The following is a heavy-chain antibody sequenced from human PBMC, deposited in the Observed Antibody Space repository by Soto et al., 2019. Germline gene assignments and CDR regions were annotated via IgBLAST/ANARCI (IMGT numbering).Heavy chain of an antibody. CDR1: GGSISSGGYY. CDR2: IYYSGST. V-gene: IGHV4-31*03. J-gene: IGHJ5*02. CDR3: ARERCSRTSCYTGTHHSYWFDP. Sequence: PSETLSLTCTVSGGSISSGGYYWSWIRQHPGKGLEWIGYIYYSGSTYYNPSLKSRVTISVDTSKNQFTLKLSSVTAADTAVYYCARERCSRTSCYTGTHHSYWFDPWGQGTLVTVSS. D-gene: IGHD2-2*02.